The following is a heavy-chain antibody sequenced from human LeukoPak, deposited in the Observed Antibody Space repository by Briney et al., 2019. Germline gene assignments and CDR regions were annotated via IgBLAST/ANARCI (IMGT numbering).Heavy chain of an antibody. CDR2: VNTKSGNT. Sequence: ASVKVSAKAFGYTFTSLDINGVRQATGQGLEWLGWVNTKSGNTGSAQNFQGRVTFTRDTSINTAYMELSSLRSEDTAIYYCARVDGSPDYWGQGTLVTVSS. V-gene: IGHV1-8*01. CDR1: GYTFTSLD. D-gene: IGHD2-15*01. CDR3: ARVDGSPDY. J-gene: IGHJ4*02.